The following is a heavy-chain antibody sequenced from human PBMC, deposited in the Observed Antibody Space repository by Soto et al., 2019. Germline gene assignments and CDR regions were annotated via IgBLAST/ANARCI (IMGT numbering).Heavy chain of an antibody. Sequence: EVHMLESGGALVPRGGSLRLSCEVSGFTIRNYALSWVRQAPGKGLEWVSSISGSGITTYYADSVKGRFSISRDNSENTLSLHINGLRAEDTAVYFCARHPREKPNRGRFDPWGQGPLVTVSS. CDR2: ISGSGITT. CDR3: ARHPREKPNRGRFDP. CDR1: GFTIRNYA. J-gene: IGHJ5*02. V-gene: IGHV3-23*01.